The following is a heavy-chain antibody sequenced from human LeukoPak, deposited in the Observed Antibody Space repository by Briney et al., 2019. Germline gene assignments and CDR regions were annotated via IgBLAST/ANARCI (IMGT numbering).Heavy chain of an antibody. CDR1: GFTFSSYE. CDR3: ARRRTSGLGGDY. Sequence: PGGSLRLSCAASGFTFSSYEMNWVRQAPGKGLEWVSYISSSGSTIHYADSVKGRFTISRDSAKNSLYLQMNSLRDEDTAVYYCARRRTSGLGGDYWGQGTLVTVSS. V-gene: IGHV3-48*03. CDR2: ISSSGSTI. J-gene: IGHJ4*02.